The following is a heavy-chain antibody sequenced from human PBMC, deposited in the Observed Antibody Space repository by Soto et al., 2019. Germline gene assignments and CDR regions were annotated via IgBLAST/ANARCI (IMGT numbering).Heavy chain of an antibody. CDR1: GYTFSSYA. Sequence: ASVKVSCKASGYTFSSYAIHWVRQAPGQRLEWIGWINAGNGDTRYSQKLQGRITITRDTSATTAYVELNSLTSEDTALYYCTRDPATYSSGYDYWGQGTPVTVSS. CDR3: TRDPATYSSGYDY. D-gene: IGHD6-19*01. J-gene: IGHJ4*02. CDR2: INAGNGDT. V-gene: IGHV1-3*01.